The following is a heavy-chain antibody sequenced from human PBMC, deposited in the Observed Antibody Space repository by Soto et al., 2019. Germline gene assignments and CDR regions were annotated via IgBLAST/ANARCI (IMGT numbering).Heavy chain of an antibody. V-gene: IGHV4-30-2*01. CDR1: GGSISSCGYS. CDR2: IYPSGRT. CDR3: ARGQTTVTTLDY. J-gene: IGHJ4*02. Sequence: QLQLQESGSGLVKPSQTRSLTCAVTGGSISSCGYSWEWIRQPPGKGLGWIVYIYPSGRTYYNPPLKIRVTISVDRSKNQFSLKLSSVTAADTAVYYCARGQTTVTTLDYWGQGTLVTVSS. D-gene: IGHD4-17*01.